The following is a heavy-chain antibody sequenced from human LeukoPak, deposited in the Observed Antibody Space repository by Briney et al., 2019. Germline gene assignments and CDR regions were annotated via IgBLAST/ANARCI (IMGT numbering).Heavy chain of an antibody. CDR3: ARHLGAVRGEIDS. CDR1: GYRFTNYW. D-gene: IGHD3-10*01. CDR2: IHPGDSET. Sequence: KASCKASGYRFTNYWIGWVRQKPGKRLEWGGIIHPGDSETRYSPSFQGQVTISVDKTISTAYLQWSSLKASDIAMYYCARHLGAVRGEIDSWGQGTLVTVSS. V-gene: IGHV5-51*01. J-gene: IGHJ4*02.